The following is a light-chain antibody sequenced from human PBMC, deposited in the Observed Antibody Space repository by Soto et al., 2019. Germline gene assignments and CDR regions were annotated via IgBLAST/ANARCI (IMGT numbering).Light chain of an antibody. J-gene: IGKJ1*01. V-gene: IGKV2-30*01. Sequence: DVVMTQSPLSLPVTLGQPASISCTSSQSLLYSNGNTYLHWFLQRPGQSPRRLIYKVSNRDSGGPDSFSGSGSGTDFTLRINRVEAEDVGVYYCLQGTHWPPMFGQGTKVEIE. CDR3: LQGTHWPPM. CDR2: KVS. CDR1: QSLLYSNGNTY.